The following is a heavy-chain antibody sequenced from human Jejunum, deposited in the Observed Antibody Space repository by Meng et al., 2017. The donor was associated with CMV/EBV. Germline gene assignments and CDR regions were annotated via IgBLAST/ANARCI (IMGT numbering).Heavy chain of an antibody. J-gene: IGHJ3*02. CDR1: GGTFSSYA. V-gene: IGHV1-69*05. CDR2: IIPIFGTA. D-gene: IGHD4-11*01. CDR3: ARENLGGSNDAFNI. Sequence: SGGTFSSYAISWVRQAPGQGLEWMGGIIPIFGTANYAQKFQGRVTITTDESTSTAYMELSSLRSEDTAVYYCARENLGGSNDAFNIWGQGTVVTVSS.